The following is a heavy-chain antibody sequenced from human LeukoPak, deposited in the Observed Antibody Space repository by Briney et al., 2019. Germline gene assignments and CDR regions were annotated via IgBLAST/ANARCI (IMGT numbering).Heavy chain of an antibody. CDR1: GYTFTSYD. Sequence: ASVKVSCKASGYTFTSYDFNWVRQATGQRPELMGWMSPNSGDTGYAQKFQDRVTMTRNTPISTAYMELSSLRSDDTAVYYCARGPPNWGYDYWGPGTLVTVSS. CDR2: MSPNSGDT. J-gene: IGHJ4*02. D-gene: IGHD7-27*01. V-gene: IGHV1-8*01. CDR3: ARGPPNWGYDY.